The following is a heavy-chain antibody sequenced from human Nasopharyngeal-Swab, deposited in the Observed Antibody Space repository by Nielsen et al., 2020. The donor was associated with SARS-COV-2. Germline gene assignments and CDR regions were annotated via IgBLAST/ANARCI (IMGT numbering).Heavy chain of an antibody. V-gene: IGHV3-43*02. D-gene: IGHD3-10*01. CDR1: GFTFGSYY. J-gene: IGHJ5*02. CDR3: ARDNSGSIDH. CDR2: ITSDGHTT. Sequence: GESLKISCAASGFTFGSYYMIWVRLPPERGLEWVSIITSDGHTTSYIDSVKGRFTISRDNSKNSLYLQMNSLRTEDTALYYCARDNSGSIDHWGLGTLATVSS.